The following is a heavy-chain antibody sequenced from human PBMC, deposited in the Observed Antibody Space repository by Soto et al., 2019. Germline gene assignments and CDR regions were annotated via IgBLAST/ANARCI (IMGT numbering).Heavy chain of an antibody. D-gene: IGHD6-6*01. CDR1: GGTFSSYA. J-gene: IGHJ2*01. CDR2: IIPIFGTA. V-gene: IGHV1-69*12. Sequence: QVQLVQSGAEVKKPGSSVKVSCKASGGTFSSYAISWVRQAPGQGLEWMGGIIPIFGTANYAQKFQGRVTINGGEAMSTDNMDRTRLPAVGTTVHDFASAPGVVARLDWSFGLWGRGTLVTV. CDR3: ASAPGVVARLDWSFGL.